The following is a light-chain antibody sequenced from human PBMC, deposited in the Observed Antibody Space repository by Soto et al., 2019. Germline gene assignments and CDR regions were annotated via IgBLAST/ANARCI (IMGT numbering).Light chain of an antibody. CDR3: ASWDDSLSATV. CDR2: RNN. CDR1: SSNIGGNY. Sequence: QAVVTQPPSASGTPGQRVTISCSGSSSNIGGNYVYWYQQVPGTAPKLLIYRNNQRPSGVPDRFSGSKSDTSASLAISGLRSEDEADYYCASWDDSLSATVFGGGTKLTVL. J-gene: IGLJ2*01. V-gene: IGLV1-47*01.